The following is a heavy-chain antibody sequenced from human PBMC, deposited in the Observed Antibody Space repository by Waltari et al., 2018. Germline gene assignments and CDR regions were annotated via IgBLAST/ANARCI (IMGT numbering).Heavy chain of an antibody. CDR1: GFTFDDYA. D-gene: IGHD4-17*01. J-gene: IGHJ4*02. CDR3: AKDSDYGDFEAFYADY. V-gene: IGHV3-9*01. Sequence: EVQLVESGGGLVQPGRSLRLSWATSGFTFDDYAMHWVRQAPGKGLEWVSGISWNSGSIGYADSVKGRFTISRDNAKNSLYLQMNSLRAEDTALYYCAKDSDYGDFEAFYADYWGQGTLVTVSS. CDR2: ISWNSGSI.